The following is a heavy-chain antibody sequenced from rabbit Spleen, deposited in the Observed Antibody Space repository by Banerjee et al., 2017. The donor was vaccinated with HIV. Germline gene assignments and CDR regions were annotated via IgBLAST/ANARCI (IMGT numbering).Heavy chain of an antibody. CDR2: INAATAKP. V-gene: IGHV1S45*01. J-gene: IGHJ4*01. CDR3: ARDLAGAIGWNFYL. CDR1: GFSFSDRDV. Sequence: QEQLVESGGGLVKPEGSLTLTCKASGFSFSDRDVMCWVRQAPGKGLEWIACINAATAKPVYATWAKGRFTISSTSSTTVTLQMTSLTAADTATYFCARDLAGAIGWNFYLWGPGTLVTVS. D-gene: IGHD4-1*01.